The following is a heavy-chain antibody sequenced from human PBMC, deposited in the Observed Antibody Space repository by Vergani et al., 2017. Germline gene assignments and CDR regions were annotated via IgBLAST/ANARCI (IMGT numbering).Heavy chain of an antibody. V-gene: IGHV5-51*01. CDR3: ARQADIAAAGTGGKRKAFDI. CDR1: GYTFPPSW. Sequence: EVQLVQSGAEVKKPGESLKLSCKGSGYTFPPSWIVWVRHMPGNALGCVVFIYPGDSDTRYRPSFPGQVTISADKSISTAYLQWSSRKASDTAMYYCARQADIAAAGTGGKRKAFDIWGQGTMVTVSS. D-gene: IGHD6-13*01. J-gene: IGHJ3*02. CDR2: IYPGDSDT.